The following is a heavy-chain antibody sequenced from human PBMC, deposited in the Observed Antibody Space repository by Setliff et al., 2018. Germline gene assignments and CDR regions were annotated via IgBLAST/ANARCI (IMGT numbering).Heavy chain of an antibody. J-gene: IGHJ4*02. CDR3: AREHVSGHSEY. CDR1: GYTFTSYW. V-gene: IGHV5-51*01. CDR2: IYPADSDT. Sequence: GESLKISCKGSGYTFTSYWIGWVRQMPGKGLEWLGIIYPADSDTTYSPSFQGQVTISADKSINTAYLQWSSLKASDTAIYYCAREHVSGHSEYWGQGTLVTVSS. D-gene: IGHD1-26*01.